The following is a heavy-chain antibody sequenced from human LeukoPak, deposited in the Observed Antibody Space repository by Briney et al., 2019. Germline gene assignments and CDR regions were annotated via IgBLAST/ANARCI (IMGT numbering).Heavy chain of an antibody. CDR3: AGRSARYFDS. CDR1: GDSIDSYY. J-gene: IGHJ4*02. D-gene: IGHD1-26*01. V-gene: IGHV4-59*01. Sequence: SETLSLTCTVSGDSIDSYYWSWIRQPPGEGLQWIGYVFYSGPTNYDASLKSRVAISVDRSKNQFSLKLTSVSAADTAVYYCAGRSARYFDSWGQRTPVTVSS. CDR2: VFYSGPT.